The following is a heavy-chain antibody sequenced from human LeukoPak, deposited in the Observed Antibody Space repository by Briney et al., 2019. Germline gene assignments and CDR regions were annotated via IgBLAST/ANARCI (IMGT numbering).Heavy chain of an antibody. CDR2: IYYSGST. J-gene: IGHJ5*02. Sequence: PSETLSLTCTVSGGSISSSSYYWGWIRQPPGKGLEWIGSIYYSGSTYYNPSLKSRVTISVDTSKNQFSLKLSSVTAADTAVYYCASTYSSSWYRWFDPWGQGTLVTVSS. V-gene: IGHV4-39*01. CDR1: GGSISSSSYY. CDR3: ASTYSSSWYRWFDP. D-gene: IGHD6-13*01.